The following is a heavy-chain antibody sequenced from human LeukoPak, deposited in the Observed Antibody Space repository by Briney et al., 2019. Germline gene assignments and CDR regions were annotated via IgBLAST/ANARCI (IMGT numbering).Heavy chain of an antibody. V-gene: IGHV4-59*08. CDR3: ARYCGGDCYPNDAFDI. J-gene: IGHJ3*02. CDR2: IYYSGST. Sequence: PSETLSLTCTVSGGSISSYYWSWIRQPPGKGLEWIGYIYYSGSTNYNPSLKSRVTISVDTSKNQFSLKLSSVTAADTAVYYCARYCGGDCYPNDAFDIWGQGTMVTVSS. CDR1: GGSISSYY. D-gene: IGHD2-21*02.